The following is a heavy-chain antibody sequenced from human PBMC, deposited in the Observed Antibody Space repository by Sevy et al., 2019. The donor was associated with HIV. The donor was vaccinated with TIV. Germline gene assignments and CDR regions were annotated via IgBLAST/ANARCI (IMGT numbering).Heavy chain of an antibody. J-gene: IGHJ5*02. CDR2: IIPSFGTA. D-gene: IGHD6-19*01. Sequence: ASVKVSCKASGGTFSSYAISWVRQAPGQGLEWMGGIIPSFGTANYEQKFQGRVTITADESTSTAYMELSSLRSEDTALYHCARGSTFSSGWYSDNWFDPWGQGTLVTVSS. CDR3: ARGSTFSSGWYSDNWFDP. CDR1: GGTFSSYA. V-gene: IGHV1-69*13.